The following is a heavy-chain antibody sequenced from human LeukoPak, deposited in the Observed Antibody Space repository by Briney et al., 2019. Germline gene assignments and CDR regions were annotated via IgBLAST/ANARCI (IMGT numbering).Heavy chain of an antibody. CDR2: IYYSGST. D-gene: IGHD3-10*01. CDR3: ARDLGFGPMVRGVISP. CDR1: GGSIRSYY. J-gene: IGHJ5*02. Sequence: PSETLSLTCTVSGGSIRSYYWGWIRQPPGKGLEWIGYIYYSGSTNYNPSLKSRVTISVDTSKNQFSLKLSSVTAADTAVYYCARDLGFGPMVRGVISPWGQGTLVTVSS. V-gene: IGHV4-59*01.